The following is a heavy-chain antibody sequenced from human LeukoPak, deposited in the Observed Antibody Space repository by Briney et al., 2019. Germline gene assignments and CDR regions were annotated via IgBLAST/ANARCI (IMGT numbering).Heavy chain of an antibody. J-gene: IGHJ4*02. CDR1: GGSFSGYY. Sequence: SETLSLTCAVYGGSFSGYYWSWIRQPPGKGLEWIGEINHSGSTNYNPSLKSRVTISVDTSKNQFSLKLSSVTAADTAVYYCARGCDDSSGYYQYYFDYWGQGTLVTVSP. V-gene: IGHV4-34*01. D-gene: IGHD3-22*01. CDR3: ARGCDDSSGYYQYYFDY. CDR2: INHSGST.